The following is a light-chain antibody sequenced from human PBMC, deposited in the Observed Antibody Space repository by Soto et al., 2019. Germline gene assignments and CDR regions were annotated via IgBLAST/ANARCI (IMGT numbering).Light chain of an antibody. CDR3: QQSSSSPPIT. CDR1: QTIDNH. Sequence: DIRLTQSPSSLSASLGDSVSISCRASQTIDNHLHWYRQKSGKAPEVLIYAASTLRDGVSSRFSGSGYGTEFTLTINNLQPEDFATYYCQQSSSSPPITFGQGTRLDI. J-gene: IGKJ5*01. CDR2: AAS. V-gene: IGKV1-39*01.